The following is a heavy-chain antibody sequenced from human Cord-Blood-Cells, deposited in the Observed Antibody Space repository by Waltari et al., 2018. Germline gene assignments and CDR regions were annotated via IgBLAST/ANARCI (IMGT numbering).Heavy chain of an antibody. Sequence: EVQLVASGGGLVQPGGSLRLSCAASGFTFGGYWMSWVRQAPGKGLEWVANIKQDGSEKYYVDSVKGRFTISRDNAKNSLYLQMNSLRAEDTAVYYCARDDNWNYDYWGQGTLVTVSS. V-gene: IGHV3-7*01. J-gene: IGHJ4*02. D-gene: IGHD1-20*01. CDR2: IKQDGSEK. CDR1: GFTFGGYW. CDR3: ARDDNWNYDY.